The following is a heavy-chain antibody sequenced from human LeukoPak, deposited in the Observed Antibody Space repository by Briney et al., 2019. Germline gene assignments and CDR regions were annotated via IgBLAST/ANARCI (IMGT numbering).Heavy chain of an antibody. CDR3: ARSSWYWFDP. V-gene: IGHV4-34*01. D-gene: IGHD6-13*01. CDR2: INHSGST. CDR1: GGSFSAYY. Sequence: SETLSLTCGVYGGSFSAYYWTWIRQPPGKGLEWIGEINHSGSTNYNPSLKSRVTISVDTSKNQFSLKLSSVTAADTAVYYCARSSWYWFDPWGQGTLVTVSS. J-gene: IGHJ5*02.